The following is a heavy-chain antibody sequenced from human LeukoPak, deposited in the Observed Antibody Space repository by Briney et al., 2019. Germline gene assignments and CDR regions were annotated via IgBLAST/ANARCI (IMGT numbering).Heavy chain of an antibody. D-gene: IGHD2-2*01. Sequence: ASVKVFCKASGGTFSSYAIIWVRQAPGQGLEWMGGIIPIFGTANYAQKFQGRVTITTDESTSTAYMELSSLRSEDTAVYYCARGSGSTSCCGWFDPWGQGTLVTVSS. CDR3: ARGSGSTSCCGWFDP. CDR1: GGTFSSYA. J-gene: IGHJ5*02. V-gene: IGHV1-69*05. CDR2: IIPIFGTA.